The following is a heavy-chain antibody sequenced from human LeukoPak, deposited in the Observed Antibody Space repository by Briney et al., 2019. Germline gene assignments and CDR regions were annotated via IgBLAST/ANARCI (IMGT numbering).Heavy chain of an antibody. D-gene: IGHD1-1*01. V-gene: IGHV3-21*01. Sequence: GGSLRLSCAASGFTFSSYSMNWVRQAPGKGLEWVSSISSSSSYIYYADSVKGRFTISRDNAKNSLYLQMNSLRAEDTAVYYCARTTGTGYGMDVWGQGTTVTVSS. CDR1: GFTFSSYS. CDR3: ARTTGTGYGMDV. J-gene: IGHJ6*02. CDR2: ISSSSSYI.